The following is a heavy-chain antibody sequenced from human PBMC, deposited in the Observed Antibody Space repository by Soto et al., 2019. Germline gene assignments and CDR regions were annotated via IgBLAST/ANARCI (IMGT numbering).Heavy chain of an antibody. CDR2: IYYSGST. V-gene: IGHV4-59*01. Sequence: SETLSLTCTVSGGSMSSYYWSWIRQPPGKGLEWIGYIYYSGSTNYNPSLKSRVTMSVDRPKNQFSLKLSSVTAADTAVYYCARSQTTVTSYDYWGQGTLVTVSS. D-gene: IGHD4-17*01. CDR1: GGSMSSYY. CDR3: ARSQTTVTSYDY. J-gene: IGHJ4*02.